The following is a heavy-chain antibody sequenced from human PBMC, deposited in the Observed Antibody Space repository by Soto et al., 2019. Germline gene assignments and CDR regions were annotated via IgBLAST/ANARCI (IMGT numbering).Heavy chain of an antibody. CDR3: ARHYYGSGRQLDYYYYYMDV. CDR1: GGSISSSSYY. J-gene: IGHJ6*03. CDR2: IYYSGST. V-gene: IGHV4-39*01. Sequence: SETLSLTCTVSGGSISSSSYYWGWIRQPPGKGLEWIGSIYYSGSTYYNPSLKSRVTISVDTSKNQFSLKLSSVTAADTAVYYCARHYYGSGRQLDYYYYYMDVWGKGTTVTVSS. D-gene: IGHD3-10*01.